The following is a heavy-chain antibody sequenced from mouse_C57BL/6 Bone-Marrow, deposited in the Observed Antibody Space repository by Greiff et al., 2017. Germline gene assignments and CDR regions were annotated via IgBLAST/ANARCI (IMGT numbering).Heavy chain of an antibody. D-gene: IGHD1-1*01. Sequence: VKLQESGAELVKPGASVKLSCKASGYTFTEYTIHWVKQRSGQGLEWIGWFYPGSGSIKYNEKFKDKATFTADKSSSTVYMELSRLTSEDSAVYFCARHEWDYYGSFSWFAYWGQGTLVTVSA. CDR1: GYTFTEYT. V-gene: IGHV1-62-2*01. CDR3: ARHEWDYYGSFSWFAY. CDR2: FYPGSGSI. J-gene: IGHJ3*01.